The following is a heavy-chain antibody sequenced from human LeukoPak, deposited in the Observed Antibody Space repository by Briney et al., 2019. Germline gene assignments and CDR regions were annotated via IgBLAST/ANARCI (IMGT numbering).Heavy chain of an antibody. D-gene: IGHD4-23*01. V-gene: IGHV4-39*06. CDR2: IYYSGST. J-gene: IGHJ3*02. CDR3: ARDDGGNNPNAQGAFDI. Sequence: KSSETLSLTCTVSGGSISSSSYYWGWIRQPPGKGLEWIGSIYYSGSTYYNPSLKSRVTISVDTSKNQFPLKLSSVTAADTAVYYCARDDGGNNPNAQGAFDIWGQGTMVTVSS. CDR1: GGSISSSSYY.